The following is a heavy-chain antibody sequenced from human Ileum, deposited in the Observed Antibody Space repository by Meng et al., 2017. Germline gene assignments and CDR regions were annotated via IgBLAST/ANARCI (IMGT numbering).Heavy chain of an antibody. CDR1: GGSISSSFY. CDR2: IYLAGSP. CDR3: VRHGGKYFDS. J-gene: IGHJ4*02. D-gene: IGHD2-15*01. Sequence: QRQLQGAGPGLVEPSGTSSLTCTVPGGSISSSFYWSWVRQSPGKGLEWIGQIYLAGSPNYNPSLESRVTISVDKSKNQFSLRLTSVTAADTAIFYCVRHGGKYFDSWGQGTLVTVSS. V-gene: IGHV4-4*02.